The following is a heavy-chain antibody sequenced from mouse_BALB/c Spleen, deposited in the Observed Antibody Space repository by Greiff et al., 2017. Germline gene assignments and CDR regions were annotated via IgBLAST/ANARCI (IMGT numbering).Heavy chain of an antibody. CDR1: GFTFSSFG. J-gene: IGHJ4*01. Sequence: EVQRVESGGGLVQPGGSRKLSCAASGFTFSSFGMHWVGQAPEKGLEWVAYISSGSSTIYYADTVKGRFTISRDNPKNTLFLQMTSLRSEDTAMYYCARWDYGYAMDYWGQGTSVTVSS. V-gene: IGHV5-17*02. CDR2: ISSGSSTI. CDR3: ARWDYGYAMDY. D-gene: IGHD1-1*02.